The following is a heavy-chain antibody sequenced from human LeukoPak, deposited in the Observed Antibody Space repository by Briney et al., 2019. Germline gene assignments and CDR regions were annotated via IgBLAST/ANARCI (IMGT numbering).Heavy chain of an antibody. D-gene: IGHD2-15*01. CDR2: ISANGADT. CDR3: APTCSGGTCYLFDY. J-gene: IGHJ4*02. CDR1: GFTLTSYA. V-gene: IGHV3-23*01. Sequence: GGSLRLSCAASGFTLTSYATSWVRQAPGKGLEWVSSISANGADTYYTDSVKGRFTISRDNSKNTLYLQMNSLRAEDTAVYYCAPTCSGGTCYLFDYWGQGTLVTVSS.